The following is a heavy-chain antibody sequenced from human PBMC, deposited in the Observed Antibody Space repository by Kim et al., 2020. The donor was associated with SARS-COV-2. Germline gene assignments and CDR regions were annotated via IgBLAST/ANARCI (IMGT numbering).Heavy chain of an antibody. CDR3: ASISSSWRLDYYYGMDV. D-gene: IGHD6-13*01. J-gene: IGHJ6*02. Sequence: SVKVSCKASGGTFSSYAISWVRQAPGQGLEWMGGIIPIFGTANYAQKFQGRVTITADESTSTAYMELSSLRSEDTAVYYCASISSSWRLDYYYGMDVWGQGNTVTVSS. CDR2: IIPIFGTA. V-gene: IGHV1-69*13. CDR1: GGTFSSYA.